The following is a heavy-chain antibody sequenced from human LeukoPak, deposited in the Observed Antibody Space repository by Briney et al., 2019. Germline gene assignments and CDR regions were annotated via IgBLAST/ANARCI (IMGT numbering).Heavy chain of an antibody. CDR3: AKDRRGLLRIVGMSFLLNWFDP. V-gene: IGHV3-7*01. CDR2: IKLDGSAK. D-gene: IGHD2-15*01. J-gene: IGHJ5*02. CDR1: GFTFSGSHW. Sequence: PGGSLRLSCTASGFTFSGSHWLTWVRQAPGKGLEWVANIKLDGSAKYYVDSVKGRFTISTDNARTSLYLQMNSLRVEDTAVYYCAKDRRGLLRIVGMSFLLNWFDPWGQGTLVTVSS.